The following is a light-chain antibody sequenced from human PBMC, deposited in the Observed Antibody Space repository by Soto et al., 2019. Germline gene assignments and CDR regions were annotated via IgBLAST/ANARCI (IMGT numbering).Light chain of an antibody. V-gene: IGKV1-5*03. CDR1: QSISTW. CDR3: QQYNSYRT. J-gene: IGKJ1*01. Sequence: DIQMTQSPSTLSASVGDRVTITCRASQSISTWLAWYQQKPGIAPKLLIYQASSLGSGVPSRFSGSGSGTEFTLTISSLQPDDVATYYCQQYNSYRTFGQGTKVEIK. CDR2: QAS.